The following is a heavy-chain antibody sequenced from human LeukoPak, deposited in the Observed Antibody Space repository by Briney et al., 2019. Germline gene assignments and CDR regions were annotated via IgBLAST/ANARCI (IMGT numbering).Heavy chain of an antibody. CDR2: INPNSGGT. V-gene: IGHV1-2*02. CDR1: GYTFTDYY. CDR3: GGENEGELNY. D-gene: IGHD1-26*01. J-gene: IGHJ4*02. Sequence: ASVKVSCKASGYTFTDYYMHWVRQAPGQGLEWMGWINPNSGGTNYAQKFQGRVTMTRDTSTNTAYMELSRLRSDDTAVYYCGGENEGELNYWGQGTLVTVSS.